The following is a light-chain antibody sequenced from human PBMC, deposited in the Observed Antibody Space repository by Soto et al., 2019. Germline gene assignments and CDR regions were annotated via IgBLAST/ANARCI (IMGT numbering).Light chain of an antibody. CDR2: GAS. CDR3: QQYGSSPRT. Sequence: EMVLTQSPGTLSLSPEERATLSCRASQSGTSSYLAWYQQKPGQAPRLLIYGASRRAAGIPDRFSGSGSGTDFTLSISRLEPEDFGVYYCQQYGSSPRTFGQGTKVEIK. CDR1: QSGTSSY. V-gene: IGKV3-20*01. J-gene: IGKJ1*01.